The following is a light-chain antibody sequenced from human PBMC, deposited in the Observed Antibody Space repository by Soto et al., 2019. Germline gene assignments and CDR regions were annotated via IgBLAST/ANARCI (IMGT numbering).Light chain of an antibody. CDR1: SSDIGGSDY. CDR2: DVS. V-gene: IGLV2-14*03. J-gene: IGLJ2*01. Sequence: QSALTQPASVSGSPGQSITISCTGTSSDIGGSDYVTWYQQHPGKAPKLILFDVSNRPSGVSNRFSGSKSGNTASLTISGLQAEDEADYYCSSYTSSSTRVFGGGTKLTVL. CDR3: SSYTSSSTRV.